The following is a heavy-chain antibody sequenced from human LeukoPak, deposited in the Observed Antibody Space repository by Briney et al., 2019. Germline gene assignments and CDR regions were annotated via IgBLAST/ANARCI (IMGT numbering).Heavy chain of an antibody. Sequence: GESLKISCKGSGYSFTSYWIGWVRQMPGKGLEWMGIIYPGDSDIRYSPSFQGRVTISADKSISTAYLQWSSLKASDTAMYYCARQLMTTVTHDAFDIWGQGTMVTVSS. CDR3: ARQLMTTVTHDAFDI. CDR2: IYPGDSDI. D-gene: IGHD4-17*01. J-gene: IGHJ3*02. V-gene: IGHV5-51*01. CDR1: GYSFTSYW.